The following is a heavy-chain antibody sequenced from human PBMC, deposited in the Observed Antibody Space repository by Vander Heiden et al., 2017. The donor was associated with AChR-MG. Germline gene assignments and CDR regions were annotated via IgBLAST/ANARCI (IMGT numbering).Heavy chain of an antibody. V-gene: IGHV1-69*06. CDR1: GVTFSSYA. J-gene: IGHJ5*02. CDR2: IIPIFGTA. CDR3: ARDPPYCSSTSCYTGNWFDP. Sequence: QVQLVQSGAEVKKPGSSVKVSCKASGVTFSSYAISWVRQAPGQGREWMGGIIPIFGTANYAQKFKGRVTITADKSTSTAYMELSRLRSEDTAVYYCARDPPYCSSTSCYTGNWFDPWGQGTLVTVSS. D-gene: IGHD2-2*02.